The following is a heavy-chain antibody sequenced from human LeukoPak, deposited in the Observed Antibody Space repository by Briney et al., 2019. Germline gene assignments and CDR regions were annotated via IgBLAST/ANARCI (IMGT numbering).Heavy chain of an antibody. J-gene: IGHJ5*02. D-gene: IGHD3-10*01. V-gene: IGHV4-61*01. Sequence: KPSETLSLTCTVSGGSVSSVSYYWRWIRQPPGKGLEWIGYIYYSGSTNYNPSLKSRVTISVDTSKNQFSLKLSSVTAADTAVYYCARTHYGSGSHNWFDPWGQGTLVTVSS. CDR3: ARTHYGSGSHNWFDP. CDR1: GGSVSSVSYY. CDR2: IYYSGST.